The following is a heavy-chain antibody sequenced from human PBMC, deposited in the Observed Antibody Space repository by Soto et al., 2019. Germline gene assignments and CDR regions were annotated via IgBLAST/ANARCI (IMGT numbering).Heavy chain of an antibody. CDR1: GFSFSTNGVG. V-gene: IGHV2-5*02. J-gene: IGHJ4*02. Sequence: QITLKESGPTLVRPTQTLTLTCTFSGFSFSTNGVGVGWIRQPPGKALEWLALIYWDDDKHYSPSLKGRLTITKDISKNQVVLTMANMDPVDTATYYCAHRASAYHFDYWGQGTLVTVSS. D-gene: IGHD3-3*01. CDR3: AHRASAYHFDY. CDR2: IYWDDDK.